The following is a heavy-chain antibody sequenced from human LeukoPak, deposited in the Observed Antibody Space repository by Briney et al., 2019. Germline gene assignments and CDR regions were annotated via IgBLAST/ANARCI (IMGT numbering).Heavy chain of an antibody. CDR2: ISAYNGNT. D-gene: IGHD4-11*01. Sequence: ASVKVSCKASGYTFTSYGISWVRQAPGQGLEWMGWISAYNGNTSYAQKLQGRVTMTTDTSTSTAYMELRSLRSDDTAVYYCARERGRYSNYYYGMDVWGQGTTVTVSS. CDR1: GYTFTSYG. CDR3: ARERGRYSNYYYGMDV. V-gene: IGHV1-18*01. J-gene: IGHJ6*02.